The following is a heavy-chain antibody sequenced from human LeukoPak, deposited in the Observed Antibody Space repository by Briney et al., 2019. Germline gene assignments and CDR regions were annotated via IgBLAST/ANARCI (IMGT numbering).Heavy chain of an antibody. Sequence: SETLSLTCTVSGGSISSYYWSWIRQPPGKGLEWIGEINHSGSTNYNPSLKSRVTISVDTSKNQFSLKLSSVTAAETAVYYCARQVYCSSTSCYSYYFDYWGQGTLVTVSS. CDR2: INHSGST. CDR3: ARQVYCSSTSCYSYYFDY. J-gene: IGHJ4*02. D-gene: IGHD2-2*01. CDR1: GGSISSYY. V-gene: IGHV4-34*01.